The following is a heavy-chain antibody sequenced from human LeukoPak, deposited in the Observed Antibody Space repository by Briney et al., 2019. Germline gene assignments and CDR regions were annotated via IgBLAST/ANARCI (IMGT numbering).Heavy chain of an antibody. CDR2: IYPADSDI. V-gene: IGHV5-51*01. D-gene: IGHD2-15*01. CDR1: GYSINNYW. Sequence: GESLKISCKGSGYSINNYWIGWVRQMPRKGLEWMGIIYPADSDIRYSPSFQGQVTISADKSISTAYLQWSSLKASDTAMYYCARQEYCSGGSCYTWFDPWGQGTLVTVSS. CDR3: ARQEYCSGGSCYTWFDP. J-gene: IGHJ5*02.